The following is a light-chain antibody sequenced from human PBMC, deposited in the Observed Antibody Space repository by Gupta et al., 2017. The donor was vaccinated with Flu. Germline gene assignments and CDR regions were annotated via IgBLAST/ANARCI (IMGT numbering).Light chain of an antibody. CDR1: TGAVTSGHY. Sequence: QAVVTQEPSLTVSPGGTVTLTCASSTGAVTSGHYPYWFQQKPGQAPRTLIYDTSNKQSWTPARFSGSLLGGKAALTLSGAQPDDEGDYYCLISFGDCRPVFGGGTKLTVL. CDR3: LISFGDCRPV. CDR2: DTS. V-gene: IGLV7-46*01. J-gene: IGLJ3*02.